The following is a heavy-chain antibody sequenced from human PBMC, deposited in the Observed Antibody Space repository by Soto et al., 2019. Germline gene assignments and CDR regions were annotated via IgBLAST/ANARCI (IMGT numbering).Heavy chain of an antibody. CDR3: AREDIVLVPAAMNYYYYGMDV. Sequence: ASVKVSCKASGYTFTSYGISWVRQAPGQGLEWMGWISAYNGNTNYAQKLQGRVTMTTDTSTSTAYMELRSLRSDDTAVYYCAREDIVLVPAAMNYYYYGMDVWGQGTTVTVS. CDR1: GYTFTSYG. CDR2: ISAYNGNT. J-gene: IGHJ6*02. D-gene: IGHD2-2*01. V-gene: IGHV1-18*01.